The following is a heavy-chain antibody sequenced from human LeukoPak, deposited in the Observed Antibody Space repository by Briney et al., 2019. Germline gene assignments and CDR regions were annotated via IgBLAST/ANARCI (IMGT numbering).Heavy chain of an antibody. V-gene: IGHV4-30-2*01. CDR2: IYHSGST. CDR1: GGSISSGGYS. D-gene: IGHD5-18*01. Sequence: PSETLSLTCAVSGGSISSGGYSWSWIRQPPGKGLEWIGYIYHSGSTYYNPSLKSRVTISVDRSKNQFSLKLSSVTAADTAVYYCARTRGYSYSYYFDYWGQGTLVTVSS. J-gene: IGHJ4*02. CDR3: ARTRGYSYSYYFDY.